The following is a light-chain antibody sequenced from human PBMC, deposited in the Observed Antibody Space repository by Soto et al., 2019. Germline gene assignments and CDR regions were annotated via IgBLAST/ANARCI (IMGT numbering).Light chain of an antibody. Sequence: QSVLTQPPSASGTPGQRVTISCSGSSSNVGSNTVNWYQQLPGTAPTLLIYSNNQRPSGVPDRFSASKSGTSASLAISGLQSEDEADYYCAAWDDSLNSYVFGTGTKLTVL. CDR2: SNN. J-gene: IGLJ1*01. V-gene: IGLV1-44*01. CDR1: SSNVGSNT. CDR3: AAWDDSLNSYV.